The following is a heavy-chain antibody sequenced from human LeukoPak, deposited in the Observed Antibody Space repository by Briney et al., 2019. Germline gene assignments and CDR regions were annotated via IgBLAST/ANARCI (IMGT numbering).Heavy chain of an antibody. CDR2: ISGSGGST. J-gene: IGHJ3*02. CDR3: ARDGIHEPLGGHDAFDI. CDR1: GFTFSSYA. D-gene: IGHD3-16*01. Sequence: PGGSLRLSCAASGFTFSSYAMSWVRQAPGKGLEWVSAISGSGGSTYYADSVKGRFTISRDNSKNTLYLQMNSLRAEDTAVYYCARDGIHEPLGGHDAFDIWGQGTMVTVSS. V-gene: IGHV3-23*01.